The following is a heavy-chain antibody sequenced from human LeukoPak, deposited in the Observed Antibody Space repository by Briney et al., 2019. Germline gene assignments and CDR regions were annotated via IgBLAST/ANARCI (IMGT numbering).Heavy chain of an antibody. D-gene: IGHD3-3*01. CDR2: INTNTGNP. V-gene: IGHV7-4-1*02. J-gene: IGHJ3*02. CDR3: AREGGITVFGVAQPGGAFDI. Sequence: ASVKVSCKASGYTFTSYAMNWVRQAPGQGLEWMGWINTNTGNPTYAQGFTGRFVFSLDTSVSTAYLQISSLKAEDTAVYYCAREGGITVFGVAQPGGAFDIWGQGTMVIVSS. CDR1: GYTFTSYA.